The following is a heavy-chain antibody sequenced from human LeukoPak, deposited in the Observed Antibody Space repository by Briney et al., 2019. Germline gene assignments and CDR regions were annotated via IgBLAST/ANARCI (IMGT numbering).Heavy chain of an antibody. CDR1: GGSISSGGYS. D-gene: IGHD5-12*01. CDR2: IYQSGTT. V-gene: IGHV4-30-2*06. CDR3: ARNSGYAGFYFDY. J-gene: IGHJ4*02. Sequence: SETLSLTCAVSGGSISSGGYSWSWIRQSPGKGLEWIGYIYQSGTTYYNPSLKSRLTISVDRSKNQFSLKLSSVTAADTAVYFCARNSGYAGFYFDYWGQGTLITVSS.